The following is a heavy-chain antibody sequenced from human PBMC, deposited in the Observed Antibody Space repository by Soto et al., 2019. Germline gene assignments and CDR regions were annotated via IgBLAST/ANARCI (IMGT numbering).Heavy chain of an antibody. CDR3: GRGGSYGTVDY. CDR2: IKGDGSGT. D-gene: IGHD3-16*01. J-gene: IGHJ4*02. Sequence: EVQLVESGGGLVQPGGSLRLSCAASGFTFSSYWMYWVRQAPGKGLVWVSYIKGDGSGTTYADSAKGRFTISRDNAKNTPYLQMNSLRAEDTSVYYCGRGGSYGTVDYWGQGTLVTVSS. CDR1: GFTFSSYW. V-gene: IGHV3-74*01.